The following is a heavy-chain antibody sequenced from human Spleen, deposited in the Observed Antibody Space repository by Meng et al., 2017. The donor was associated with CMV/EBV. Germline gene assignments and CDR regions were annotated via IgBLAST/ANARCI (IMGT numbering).Heavy chain of an antibody. CDR1: ISSSSCY. J-gene: IGHJ4*02. CDR3: ARTPDVAAAGSKLVFDY. CDR2: LYYSGST. V-gene: IGHV4-39*01. Sequence: ISSSSCYWGWIRQPPGKGLEWIGSLYYSGSTYYNPSLKSRVTISVDTSKNQFSLRLNSVTAADTAVYYCARTPDVAAAGSKLVFDYWGQGTLVTVSS. D-gene: IGHD6-13*01.